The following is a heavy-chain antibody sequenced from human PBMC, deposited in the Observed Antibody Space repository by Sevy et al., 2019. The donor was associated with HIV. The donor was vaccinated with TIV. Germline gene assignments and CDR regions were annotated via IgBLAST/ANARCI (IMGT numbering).Heavy chain of an antibody. CDR3: AREGCTKPHDY. J-gene: IGHJ4*02. Sequence: GGCLRLSCEASGVTFSKYSMSWVRQAPGKGLEWVSTFSFGCGRINYADSVKGRFTISRDDSKNTLYLQMNSLRAEDTAVYYCAREGCTKPHDYWGQGTLVTVSS. CDR1: GVTFSKYS. D-gene: IGHD2-8*01. CDR2: FSFGCGRI. V-gene: IGHV3-23*01.